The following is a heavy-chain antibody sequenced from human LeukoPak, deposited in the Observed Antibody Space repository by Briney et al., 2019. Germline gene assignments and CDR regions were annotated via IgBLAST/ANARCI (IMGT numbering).Heavy chain of an antibody. V-gene: IGHV3-7*04. CDR2: IKRDGSEK. D-gene: IGHD7-27*01. CDR1: GFTFSSYW. CDR3: VRGSVVDDWGSSSRWLDL. J-gene: IGHJ5*01. Sequence: GGSLRLSCAASGFTFSSYWMSWVRQAPGKGLEWVANIKRDGSEKNYVDSVRGRFTVSRDNRENSLYLHLNSLGVEDTAVNYCVRGSVVDDWGSSSRWLDLWGEGSLVTV.